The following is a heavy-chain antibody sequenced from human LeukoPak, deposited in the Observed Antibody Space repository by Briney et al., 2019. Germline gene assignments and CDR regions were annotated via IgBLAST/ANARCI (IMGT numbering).Heavy chain of an antibody. Sequence: PSETLSLTCTVSGDSISSGNYYWSWVRQPPGKGLEWIGYIYYSGSTYYNPSLKSRVTMSVDTSKNQFSLRLSSVTAADTAVYYCARSSLYSSNWYFDYWGQGTLVTVSS. CDR3: ARSSLYSSNWYFDY. V-gene: IGHV4-30-4*08. CDR2: IYYSGST. J-gene: IGHJ4*02. CDR1: GDSISSGNYY. D-gene: IGHD6-13*01.